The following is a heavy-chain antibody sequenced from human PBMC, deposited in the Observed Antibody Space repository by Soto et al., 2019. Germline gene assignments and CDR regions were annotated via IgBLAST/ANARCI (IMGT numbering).Heavy chain of an antibody. CDR2: ITDSGGST. CDR3: AKAATVVTLYYFDY. J-gene: IGHJ4*02. D-gene: IGHD4-17*01. V-gene: IGHV3-23*01. Sequence: EVQLLESGGGLVQPGGSLRLSCAASGFTFNNYGMIWFRQAPGKGLEWVSAITDSGGSTYYADSVKGRFIISRDNSKNTVYLQMNSLRAEDTAVYYCAKAATVVTLYYFDYWGQGTLVTVSS. CDR1: GFTFNNYG.